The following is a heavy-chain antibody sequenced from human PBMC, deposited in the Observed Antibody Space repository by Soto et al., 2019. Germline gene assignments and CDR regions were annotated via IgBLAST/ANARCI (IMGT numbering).Heavy chain of an antibody. D-gene: IGHD1-26*01. CDR3: ARVGGVGAPPGADY. Sequence: QVQLVQSGAEVKKPGSSVKVSCKASGGIFSSYAISWLRQAPGQGLEWMGAVIPILGQAYYAQNFQDRVTITADEPTRTAYMDLISLRSDDTAVYFCARVGGVGAPPGADYWGQGTLVTASS. CDR1: GGIFSSYA. CDR2: VIPILGQA. V-gene: IGHV1-69*01. J-gene: IGHJ4*02.